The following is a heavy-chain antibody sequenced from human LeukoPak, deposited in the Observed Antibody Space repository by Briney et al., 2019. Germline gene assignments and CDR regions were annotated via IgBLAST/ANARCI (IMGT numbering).Heavy chain of an antibody. CDR3: ARDPNWNREKDMDV. CDR2: MNPNSGNT. CDR1: GYTFTSYG. Sequence: ASVKVSCKASGYTFTSYGINWVRQATGQGLKWMGWMNPNSGNTGYAQKFQGRVTMTRNTSISTAYMELSSLRSEDTAVYYCARDPNWNREKDMDVWGKGTTVTVSS. D-gene: IGHD1-1*01. V-gene: IGHV1-8*01. J-gene: IGHJ6*03.